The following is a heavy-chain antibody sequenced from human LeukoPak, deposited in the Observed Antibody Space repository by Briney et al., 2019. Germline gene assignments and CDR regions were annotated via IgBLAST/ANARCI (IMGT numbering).Heavy chain of an antibody. J-gene: IGHJ3*02. CDR1: GFTFSSYG. D-gene: IGHD3-22*01. Sequence: PGGSLRLSCAASGFTFSSYGMHWVRQAPGKGLEWVAVISYDGSNKYYADSVKGRFTISRDNSKNTLYLQMNSLRADDTAVYYCARDLLPYDSSGYADDAFDIWGQGTMVTVSS. CDR2: ISYDGSNK. V-gene: IGHV3-30*03. CDR3: ARDLLPYDSSGYADDAFDI.